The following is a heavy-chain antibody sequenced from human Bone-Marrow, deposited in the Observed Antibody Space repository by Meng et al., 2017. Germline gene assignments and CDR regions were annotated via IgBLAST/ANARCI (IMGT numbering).Heavy chain of an antibody. Sequence: GSLRLSCAVNGGSFSGYYWNWIRQPPGKRLEWIGDINHGGYTNYNPPLKSRVTMSVDTSKNHFSLKLTSVTAADTALYYCARSYYDSSDAFDMWGQGTMVTVAS. CDR3: ARSYYDSSDAFDM. CDR1: GGSFSGYY. J-gene: IGHJ3*02. V-gene: IGHV4-34*01. CDR2: INHGGYT. D-gene: IGHD3-16*01.